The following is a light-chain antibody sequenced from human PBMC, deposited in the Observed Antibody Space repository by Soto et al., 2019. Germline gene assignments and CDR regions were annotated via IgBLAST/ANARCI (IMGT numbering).Light chain of an antibody. V-gene: IGKV3-20*01. CDR1: QSVSSSY. J-gene: IGKJ1*01. CDR2: GAS. Sequence: EIVLTQSPGTLSLSPGERATLSCRASQSVSSSYLAWYQQKPGQAPRLLIYGASSRATGIPDRFSGSGSGTDVTITISRLEPEAFAVYYCQQYGSSPWTFGQGTKVEIK. CDR3: QQYGSSPWT.